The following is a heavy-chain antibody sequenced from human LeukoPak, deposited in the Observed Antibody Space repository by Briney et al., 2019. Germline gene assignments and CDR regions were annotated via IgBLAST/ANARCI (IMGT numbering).Heavy chain of an antibody. CDR1: GFTFSGSA. D-gene: IGHD6-6*01. V-gene: IGHV3-73*01. CDR3: TRPPIEYSSSSGYDY. CDR2: IRSKANSYAT. Sequence: GGSLRLSCAASGFTFSGSAMHWVRQASGKGLEWVGRIRSKANSYATAYAASVKGRFTISRDDSKNTAYLQMNSLKTEDTAVYYCTRPPIEYSSSSGYDYWGQGTLVTVSS. J-gene: IGHJ4*02.